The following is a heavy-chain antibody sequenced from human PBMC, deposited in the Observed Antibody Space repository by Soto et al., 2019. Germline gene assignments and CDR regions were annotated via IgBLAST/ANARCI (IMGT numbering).Heavy chain of an antibody. V-gene: IGHV4-61*01. CDR1: GGSVSSGSYY. CDR2: IYYSGST. J-gene: IGHJ5*02. Sequence: QVQLQESGPGLVKPSETLSLTCTVSGGSVSSGSYYWSWIRQPPGKGLEWIGYIYYSGSTNYNPSLKSRVTISVDTSKNQFSLKLSSVTAADTAVYYCARRQGYCTNGVCQSENWFDPWGQGTLVTVSS. CDR3: ARRQGYCTNGVCQSENWFDP. D-gene: IGHD2-8*01.